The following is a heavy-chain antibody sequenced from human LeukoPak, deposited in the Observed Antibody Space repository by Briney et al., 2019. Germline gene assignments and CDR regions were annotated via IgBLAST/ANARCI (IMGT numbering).Heavy chain of an antibody. V-gene: IGHV4-39*01. CDR3: ARTNWGGLDYFDY. J-gene: IGHJ4*02. CDR2: IYYSGST. CDR1: GGSISSSSYY. Sequence: SGTLSLTCTVSGGSISSSSYYWGWIRPPPGKGLEWFGSIYYSGSTYYNPSLKSRATISVDTSKNKFSLKLSSVTAADTAVYYCARTNWGGLDYFDYWGQGTLVTVSS. D-gene: IGHD7-27*01.